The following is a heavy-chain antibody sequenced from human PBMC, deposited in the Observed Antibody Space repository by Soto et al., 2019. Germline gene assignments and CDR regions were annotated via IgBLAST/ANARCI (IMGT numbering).Heavy chain of an antibody. CDR2: INSDGSST. J-gene: IGHJ6*02. V-gene: IGHV3-74*01. D-gene: IGHD4-4*01. CDR1: GFTFSSYW. Sequence: LRLSCAASGFTFSSYWMHWVRQAPGKGLVWVSRINSDGSSTSYADSVKGRFTISRDNAKNTLYLQMNSLRAEDTAVYYCARDQAGSRPGRDFSKPLTGLYYYYYGMDVWGQGTTVTVSS. CDR3: ARDQAGSRPGRDFSKPLTGLYYYYYGMDV.